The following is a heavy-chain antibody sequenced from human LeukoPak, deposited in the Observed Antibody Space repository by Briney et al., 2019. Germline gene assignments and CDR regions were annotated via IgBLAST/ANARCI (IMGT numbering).Heavy chain of an antibody. D-gene: IGHD6-13*01. CDR3: ARGGLAAAGTPYYYYYYMDV. V-gene: IGHV4-34*01. Sequence: SETLSLTCAVYGGSFSGYYWSWIRQPPGKGLEWIGEINHSGSTNYNPSLKSRVTISVDTSKNQFSLKLSSVTAADTAVYYCARGGLAAAGTPYYYYYYMDVWGKGTTVIVSS. CDR2: INHSGST. CDR1: GGSFSGYY. J-gene: IGHJ6*03.